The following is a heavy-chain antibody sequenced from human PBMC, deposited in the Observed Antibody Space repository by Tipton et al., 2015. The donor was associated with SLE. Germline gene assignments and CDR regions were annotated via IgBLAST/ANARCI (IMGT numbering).Heavy chain of an antibody. J-gene: IGHJ4*02. V-gene: IGHV1-18*01. CDR1: SYTFTSNG. Sequence: QLVQSGAEVKKPGASVKVSCTVSSYTFTSNGITWVRQAPGQGLEWMGWLSAYNGYTLYAERFQDRVTMTTGTSTRTVYMELRSLRSDDTAVYYCARIDYDNRNFDYWGQGTLVTVSS. CDR2: LSAYNGYT. D-gene: IGHD3-16*01. CDR3: ARIDYDNRNFDY.